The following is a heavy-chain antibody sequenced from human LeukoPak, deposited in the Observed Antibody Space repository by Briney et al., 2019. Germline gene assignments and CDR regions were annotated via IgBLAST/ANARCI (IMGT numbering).Heavy chain of an antibody. D-gene: IGHD1-26*01. CDR3: ARYADKVGATLLFDP. Sequence: ASVKVSCKASGGTFSSYAISWVRQAPGQGLEWMGRIIPILGIANYAQKFQGRVTITADKSTSTAYMELSSLRSEDTAVYYCARYADKVGATLLFDPWGQGTLVTVSS. CDR1: GGTFSSYA. J-gene: IGHJ5*02. V-gene: IGHV1-69*04. CDR2: IIPILGIA.